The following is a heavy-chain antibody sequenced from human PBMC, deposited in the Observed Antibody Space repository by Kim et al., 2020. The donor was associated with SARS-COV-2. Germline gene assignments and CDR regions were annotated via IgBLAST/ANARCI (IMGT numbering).Heavy chain of an antibody. V-gene: IGHV3-21*01. D-gene: IGHD4-17*01. Sequence: GGSLRLSCAASGFTFSSYSMNWVRQAPGKGLEWVSSISSSSSYIYYADSVKGRFTISRDNAKNSLYLQMNSLRAEDTAVYYCARDNYGDYGGSTSNFDYWGQGTLVTVSS. CDR2: ISSSSSYI. CDR3: ARDNYGDYGGSTSNFDY. CDR1: GFTFSSYS. J-gene: IGHJ4*02.